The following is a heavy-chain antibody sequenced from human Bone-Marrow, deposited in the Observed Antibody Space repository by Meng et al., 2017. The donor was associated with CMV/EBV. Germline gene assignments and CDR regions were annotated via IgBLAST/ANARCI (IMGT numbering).Heavy chain of an antibody. CDR3: ARDAGYCSSTSCLQPCDY. CDR1: GFTFSSYW. D-gene: IGHD2-2*01. V-gene: IGHV3-7*01. J-gene: IGHJ4*02. CDR2: IKQDGSEK. Sequence: GGSLRLSCAASGFTFSSYWMSWVRQAPGKGLEWVANIKQDGSEKYYVDSVKGRFTISRDNAKNSLYLQMNSLRAEDTAVYYCARDAGYCSSTSCLQPCDYWGQGTLVTVSS.